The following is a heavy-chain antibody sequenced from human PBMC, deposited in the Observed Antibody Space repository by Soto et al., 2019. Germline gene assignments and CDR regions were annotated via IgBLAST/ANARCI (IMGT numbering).Heavy chain of an antibody. CDR1: GFTFRTNN. Sequence: EVQLVESGGGLVKPGGSLRLSFPAPGFTFRTNNMNWARQAPGKGLEWVASIISTSVYMYYANSLKGRFTISRANAKSSLYLQVNSLRAEDTAVYYCARGWLRDPWMYWGQGTLVTVSS. J-gene: IGHJ4*02. CDR2: IISTSVYM. CDR3: ARGWLRDPWMY. V-gene: IGHV3-21*01. D-gene: IGHD5-12*01.